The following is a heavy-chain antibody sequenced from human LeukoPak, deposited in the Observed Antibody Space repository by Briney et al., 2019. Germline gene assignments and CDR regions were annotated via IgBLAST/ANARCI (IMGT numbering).Heavy chain of an antibody. J-gene: IGHJ4*02. CDR1: GFTFSSYE. V-gene: IGHV3-48*03. D-gene: IGHD3-22*01. Sequence: PGGSLRLSCAASGFTFSSYEMNWVRDATGKGLEWVSYISSSGTTLYYANSVKGRFTISRDNAKNSLFLEMNSLRDDDTAVYYCARRKYDSSGYYYWGQGTLVTVSP. CDR2: ISSSGTTL. CDR3: ARRKYDSSGYYY.